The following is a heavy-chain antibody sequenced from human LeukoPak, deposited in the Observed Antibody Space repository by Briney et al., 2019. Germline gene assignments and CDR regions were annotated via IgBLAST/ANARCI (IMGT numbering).Heavy chain of an antibody. J-gene: IGHJ2*01. Sequence: SSETLSLTCTVSGGSISSYYWSWIRQPPGKGLEWIGYIYYSGSTNYNPSLKSRVTISVDTSKNQFSLKLSSVTAANPAVYYCARSKPTYSSGWYATVDWYFDLWGRGTLVTVSS. D-gene: IGHD6-19*01. CDR2: IYYSGST. CDR1: GGSISSYY. V-gene: IGHV4-59*08. CDR3: ARSKPTYSSGWYATVDWYFDL.